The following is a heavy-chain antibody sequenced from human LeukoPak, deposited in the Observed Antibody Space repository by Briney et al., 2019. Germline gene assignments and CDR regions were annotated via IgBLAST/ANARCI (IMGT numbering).Heavy chain of an antibody. CDR1: GFTFSGYW. D-gene: IGHD1-26*01. J-gene: IGHJ4*02. Sequence: GGSLRLSCAASGFTFSGYWMSWVRQTPEKGLEWVANIKQDGYEKYYVDSVKGRFTISRDNAKDSLYLQMNSLRADDTAIYYCARDKIVGPTTLDYWGQGTLVTVSS. V-gene: IGHV3-7*01. CDR2: IKQDGYEK. CDR3: ARDKIVGPTTLDY.